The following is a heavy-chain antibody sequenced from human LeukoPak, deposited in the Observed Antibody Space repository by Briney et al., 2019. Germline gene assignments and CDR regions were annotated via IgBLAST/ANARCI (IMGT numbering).Heavy chain of an antibody. CDR1: GFTFSSYG. CDR3: AREPYSRSWCFDY. Sequence: GGSLRLSCAASGFTFSSYGMHWVRQAPGKGLEWVAVIWYDGSNKYYADSVKGRFTISRDNSKNTLYLQMNSLRAEDTAVYYCAREPYSRSWCFDYWGQGTLVTVSS. D-gene: IGHD6-13*01. V-gene: IGHV3-33*01. CDR2: IWYDGSNK. J-gene: IGHJ4*02.